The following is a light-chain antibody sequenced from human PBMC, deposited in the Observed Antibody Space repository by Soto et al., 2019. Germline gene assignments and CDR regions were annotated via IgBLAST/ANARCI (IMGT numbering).Light chain of an antibody. V-gene: IGLV2-11*01. Sequence: QSVLTQPRSVSGSPGQSVTISCTGTSSDVGGYNYVSWYQHHPGKAPKLMIYDVDKRPSGVPGRFSGSKSGNTASLTISGLQPEDEADYYCCSYAGSSSVVFGGGTKLTVL. CDR3: CSYAGSSSVV. CDR2: DVD. CDR1: SSDVGGYNY. J-gene: IGLJ2*01.